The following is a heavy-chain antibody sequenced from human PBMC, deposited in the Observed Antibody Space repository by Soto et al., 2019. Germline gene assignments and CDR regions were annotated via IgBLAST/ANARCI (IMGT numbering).Heavy chain of an antibody. CDR3: ARGERFHDAFDI. CDR2: IYTSGST. V-gene: IGHV4-4*07. Sequence: SETLSLTCTVSGGSISSYYWSWIRQPAGKGLKWIGRIYTSGSTNYNPSLKSRVTMSVDTSKNQFSLKLSSVTAADTAVYYCARGERFHDAFDIWGQGTMVTVSS. CDR1: GGSISSYY. D-gene: IGHD3-3*01. J-gene: IGHJ3*02.